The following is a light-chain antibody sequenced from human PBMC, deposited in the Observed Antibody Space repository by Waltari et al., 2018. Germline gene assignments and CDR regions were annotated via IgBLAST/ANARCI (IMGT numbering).Light chain of an antibody. J-gene: IGKJ4*01. Sequence: EIVLTQSPGTLSLSPGERATLSCRGSQSVSSYLAWYQQKPGQAPRLLIYGASTRATGIPARFSGSGSGTEFTLTISSLQSEDFAVYYCQQYNNWPLTFGGGTKVEIK. V-gene: IGKV3-15*01. CDR2: GAS. CDR1: QSVSSY. CDR3: QQYNNWPLT.